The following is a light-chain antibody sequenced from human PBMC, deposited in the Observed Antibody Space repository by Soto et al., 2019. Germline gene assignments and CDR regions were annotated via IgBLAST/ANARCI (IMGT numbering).Light chain of an antibody. CDR2: GAS. V-gene: IGKV3-20*01. Sequence: IVLTQFPGTLSLSPGESATLSCRASLSVTSRYFHWYQQKPGQAPRLLIKGASTRAPDIPERFSGSGSGIDFTLTIDRLEPEDFAVYYCQHYGSSRWTFGQGTRVDIK. CDR1: LSVTSRY. CDR3: QHYGSSRWT. J-gene: IGKJ1*01.